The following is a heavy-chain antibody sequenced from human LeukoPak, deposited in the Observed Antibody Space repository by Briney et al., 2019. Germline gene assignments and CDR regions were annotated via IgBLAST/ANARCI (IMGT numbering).Heavy chain of an antibody. V-gene: IGHV4-59*01. CDR3: ARDGNFDWLLPYYYMDV. Sequence: SETLSLTCTVSGGSISSYYWSWIRQPPGKGLEWIGYIYYSGSTNYNPSLKSRVTISVDTSKNQCSLKLSSVTAADTAVYYCARDGNFDWLLPYYYMDVWGKGTTVTVSS. J-gene: IGHJ6*03. CDR1: GGSISSYY. CDR2: IYYSGST. D-gene: IGHD3-9*01.